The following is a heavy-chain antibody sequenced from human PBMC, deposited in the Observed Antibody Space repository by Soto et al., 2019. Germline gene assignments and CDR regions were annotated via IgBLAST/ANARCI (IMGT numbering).Heavy chain of an antibody. J-gene: IGHJ6*02. CDR2: FFSTDET. CDR1: GFSLSNAGMG. Sequence: VTLKESGPVLVKPTETLTLTCTVSGFSLSNAGMGVSWIRQPPGKALEWLAHFFSTDETSYNTSLKNRLTISKDTSKSQVVLTMTNLDPVDTATYYCARIKEGYHYYYGMDVWGQGTTVTVSS. V-gene: IGHV2-26*01. CDR3: ARIKEGYHYYYGMDV.